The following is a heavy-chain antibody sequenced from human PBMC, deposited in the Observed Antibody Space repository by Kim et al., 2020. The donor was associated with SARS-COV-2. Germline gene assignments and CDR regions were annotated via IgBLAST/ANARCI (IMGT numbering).Heavy chain of an antibody. V-gene: IGHV3-33*06. Sequence: GGSLRLSCAASGFTFSSYAMHWVRQAPGKGLEWVAVIWYDGSNKYYADSVKGRFTISRDNSKNTLYLQMNSLRAEDTAVYYCAKAAVVTSHLSPTDYWGQGTLVTVSS. CDR3: AKAAVVTSHLSPTDY. CDR2: IWYDGSNK. D-gene: IGHD2-21*02. CDR1: GFTFSSYA. J-gene: IGHJ4*02.